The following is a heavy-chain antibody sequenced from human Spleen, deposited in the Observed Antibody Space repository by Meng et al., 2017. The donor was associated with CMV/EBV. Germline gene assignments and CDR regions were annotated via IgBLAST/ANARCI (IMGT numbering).Heavy chain of an antibody. CDR3: ARQLDTRTWDNWFDP. Sequence: GESLKISCKGSGYSFTSYWIAWVRQMPGKGLEWMGIIYPGDSDTTYSPSYQGQVTISADKSISTTYLQWSSLKASGTAIYYCARQLDTRTWDNWFDPWGQGTLVTVSS. J-gene: IGHJ5*02. D-gene: IGHD2-2*01. CDR2: IYPGDSDT. V-gene: IGHV5-51*01. CDR1: GYSFTSYW.